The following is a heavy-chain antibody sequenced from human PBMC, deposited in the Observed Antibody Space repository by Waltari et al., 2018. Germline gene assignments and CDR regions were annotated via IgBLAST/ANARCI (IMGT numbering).Heavy chain of an antibody. CDR1: VFTFTSYA. CDR2: INAGNGNT. D-gene: IGHD6-6*01. J-gene: IGHJ3*02. V-gene: IGHV1-3*01. Sequence: QVQLVQSGAEVKKPGASVKVSCKASVFTFTSYAMHWVRQAPGQRLEWMGWINAGNGNTKYSQKFQGSVTITSDTSASTAYMALSSLRSEDTAVYYCACPIVHSSYGDAFDIWGQGTMVTVSS. CDR3: ACPIVHSSYGDAFDI.